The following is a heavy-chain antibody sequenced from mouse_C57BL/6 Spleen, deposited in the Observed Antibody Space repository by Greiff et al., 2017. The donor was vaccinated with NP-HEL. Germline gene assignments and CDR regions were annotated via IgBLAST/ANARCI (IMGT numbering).Heavy chain of an antibody. CDR2: IYPRSGNT. CDR3: GDYGSSSPFAY. J-gene: IGHJ3*01. Sequence: QVQLKESGAELARPGASVKLSCKASGYTFTSYGISWVKQRTGQGLEWIGEIYPRSGNTYYNEKFKGKATLTADKSSSTAYMELRSLTSEDSAVYFCGDYGSSSPFAYWGQGTLVTVSA. V-gene: IGHV1-81*01. CDR1: GYTFTSYG. D-gene: IGHD1-1*01.